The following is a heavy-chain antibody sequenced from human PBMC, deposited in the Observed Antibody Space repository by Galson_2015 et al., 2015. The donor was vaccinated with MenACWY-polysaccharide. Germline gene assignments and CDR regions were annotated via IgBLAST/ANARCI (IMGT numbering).Heavy chain of an antibody. CDR3: ARDPSRYYFDY. Sequence: SLRLSCAASGFTFSSYGMHWVRQAPGKGLEWVAVISYDGSNKYYADSVKGRFTISRDNSKNTLYLQMNSLRAEDTAVYYCARDPSRYYFDYWGQGTLVTVSS. D-gene: IGHD6-13*01. CDR1: GFTFSSYG. J-gene: IGHJ4*02. V-gene: IGHV3-30*03. CDR2: ISYDGSNK.